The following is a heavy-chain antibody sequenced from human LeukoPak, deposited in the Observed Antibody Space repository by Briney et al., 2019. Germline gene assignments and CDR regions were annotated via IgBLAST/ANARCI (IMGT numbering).Heavy chain of an antibody. Sequence: GSLRLSCAASGFTFSSYAMSWVRQAPGKGLEWVSAIRDSGSSTHYADSVKGRFTTSRDNSKNTLFLQMNSLRAEDTAIYYCAKYGPQDSGSSHFDYWGQGALVTVSS. CDR2: IRDSGSST. D-gene: IGHD1-26*01. J-gene: IGHJ4*02. V-gene: IGHV3-23*01. CDR1: GFTFSSYA. CDR3: AKYGPQDSGSSHFDY.